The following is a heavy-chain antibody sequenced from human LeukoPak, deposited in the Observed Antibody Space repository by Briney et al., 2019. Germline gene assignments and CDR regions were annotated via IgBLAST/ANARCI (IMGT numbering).Heavy chain of an antibody. Sequence: ASVKVSCKASGYTFTSYGISWVRQAPGQGLEWMGWISAYNGNTNYAQKLQGRVTMTTDTSTSTAYMELRSLRSDDTAVYYCARVEMDDSSGYYYPFDYWGQGTLVTVSS. J-gene: IGHJ4*02. CDR2: ISAYNGNT. CDR3: ARVEMDDSSGYYYPFDY. CDR1: GYTFTSYG. V-gene: IGHV1-18*01. D-gene: IGHD3-22*01.